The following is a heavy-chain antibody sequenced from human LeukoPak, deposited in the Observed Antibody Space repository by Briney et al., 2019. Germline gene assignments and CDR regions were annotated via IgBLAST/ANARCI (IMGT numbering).Heavy chain of an antibody. V-gene: IGHV1-46*01. D-gene: IGHD2-2*01. Sequence: ASVKVSCKASGYTFTSYYMHWVRQAPGQGLEWMGIINPSGGSTSYAQKFQGRVTMTRDTSTSTVYMELSSLRSEDTAVYYCARSYIAVVPAAMYSGMDVWGQGTTVTVSS. CDR1: GYTFTSYY. CDR2: INPSGGST. CDR3: ARSYIAVVPAAMYSGMDV. J-gene: IGHJ6*02.